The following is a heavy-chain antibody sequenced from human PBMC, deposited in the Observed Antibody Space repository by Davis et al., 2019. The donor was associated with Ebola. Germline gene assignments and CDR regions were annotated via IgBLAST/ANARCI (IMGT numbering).Heavy chain of an antibody. D-gene: IGHD4-23*01. CDR3: AQQLGDYGGNALRY. Sequence: PGGSLRLSCAASGFTFSVYYMSWIRQVPGKGPEWVSSISSSASYKNYADSVKGRFTISRDDAKKSLYLQMDSVRAEDTAVYYCAQQLGDYGGNALRYWGQGTLVTVSS. J-gene: IGHJ4*02. CDR2: ISSSASYK. V-gene: IGHV3-11*06. CDR1: GFTFSVYY.